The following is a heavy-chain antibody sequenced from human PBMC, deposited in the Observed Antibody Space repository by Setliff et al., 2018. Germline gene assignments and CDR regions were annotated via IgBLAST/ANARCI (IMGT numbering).Heavy chain of an antibody. CDR3: ATDRGWLDMFDY. D-gene: IGHD6-19*01. CDR1: GFSFSGSA. Sequence: PGGSLRLSCAASGFSFSGSAVYWVRQASVKGLEWIGRIRGRTDNYATAYAASVKGRFTISRDDSKNTAFLQVNSLKTEDTAVYYCATDRGWLDMFDYWGQGTQVTVSS. CDR2: IRGRTDNYAT. V-gene: IGHV3-73*01. J-gene: IGHJ4*02.